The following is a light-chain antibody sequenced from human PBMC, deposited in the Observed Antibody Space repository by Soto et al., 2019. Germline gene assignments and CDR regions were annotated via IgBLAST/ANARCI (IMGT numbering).Light chain of an antibody. CDR3: LQTYTTPWT. CDR2: STS. CDR1: QSISEY. J-gene: IGKJ1*01. V-gene: IGKV1-39*01. Sequence: DIQMTQSPSSLSASVGDRVNITCRAGQSISEYLSWYQQKPGKAPKLLIYSTSTLQSGVPSRFSGSGSGTDFTLTISSLQPEDFATYYCLQTYTTPWTFGQGTKVEIK.